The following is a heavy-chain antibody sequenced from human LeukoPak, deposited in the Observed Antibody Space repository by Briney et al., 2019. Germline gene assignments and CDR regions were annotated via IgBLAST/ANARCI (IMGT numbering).Heavy chain of an antibody. CDR2: INWDGGST. V-gene: IGHV3-43D*04. J-gene: IGHJ4*02. D-gene: IGHD3-16*02. CDR1: GFTFDDYA. Sequence: QPGGSLRLSCAASGFTFDDYAMHWVRQAPGKGLEWVSLINWDGGSTYYADSVKGRLTISRDNSKNSLYLQINSLRAEDTALYYCTATRDKYVWGSYLSDHWGQGTLVTVSS. CDR3: TATRDKYVWGSYLSDH.